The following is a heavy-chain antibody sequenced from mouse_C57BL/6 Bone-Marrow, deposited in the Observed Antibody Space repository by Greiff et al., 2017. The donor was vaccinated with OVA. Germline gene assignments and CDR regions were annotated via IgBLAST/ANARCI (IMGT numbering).Heavy chain of an antibody. CDR2: ISDGGSYT. V-gene: IGHV5-4*01. CDR3: ARDPYGSPFFDY. D-gene: IGHD1-1*01. Sequence: EVQRVESGGGLVKPGGSLKLSCAASGFTFSSYAMSWVRQTPEKRLEWVATISDGGSYTYYPDNVKGRFTISRDNAKNNLYLQMSHLKSEDTAMYYCARDPYGSPFFDYWGQGTTLTVSS. J-gene: IGHJ2*01. CDR1: GFTFSSYA.